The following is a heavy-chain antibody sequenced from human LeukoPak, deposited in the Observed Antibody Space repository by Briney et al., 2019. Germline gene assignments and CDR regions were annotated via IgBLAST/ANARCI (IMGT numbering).Heavy chain of an antibody. V-gene: IGHV3-23*01. Sequence: GGSLRLSCAASGFTFSTYAMSWVRQAPGKGLEWVSAISGSGGSTYYADSVKGRFTISRDNSKNTLYLQMNSLRADDTAVYYCAKDRRSSSSPDAYWGQGTLVTVSS. CDR1: GFTFSTYA. D-gene: IGHD6-6*01. CDR2: ISGSGGST. CDR3: AKDRRSSSSPDAY. J-gene: IGHJ4*02.